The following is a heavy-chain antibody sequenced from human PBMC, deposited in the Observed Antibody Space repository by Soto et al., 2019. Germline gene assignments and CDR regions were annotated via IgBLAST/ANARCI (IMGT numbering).Heavy chain of an antibody. D-gene: IGHD6-13*01. Sequence: EVQLLESGGGLVQPGGSLRLSCAASGFTFSSYAMSWVRQAPGKGLEWVSAISGSGGSTYYADSVKGRFTISRDNSKNTLYLQMNSLRAEDTAVYYCAKDFGSSGWYSLYYYGMDVWGQGTTVTVSS. CDR3: AKDFGSSGWYSLYYYGMDV. V-gene: IGHV3-23*01. J-gene: IGHJ6*02. CDR2: ISGSGGST. CDR1: GFTFSSYA.